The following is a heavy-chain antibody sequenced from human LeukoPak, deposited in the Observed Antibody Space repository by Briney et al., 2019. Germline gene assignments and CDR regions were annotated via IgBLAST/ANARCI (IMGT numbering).Heavy chain of an antibody. V-gene: IGHV4-34*01. J-gene: IGHJ4*02. D-gene: IGHD3-3*01. Sequence: SETLSLTCAVYGGSFSGYYWSWIRQPPGKGLEWIGEINHSGSTNYNPSLKSRVTISVDTSKNQFSLKLSSVTAADTAVYYCARSFYYDFWSGYYNYWGQGTLVTVSS. CDR1: GGSFSGYY. CDR3: ARSFYYDFWSGYYNY. CDR2: INHSGST.